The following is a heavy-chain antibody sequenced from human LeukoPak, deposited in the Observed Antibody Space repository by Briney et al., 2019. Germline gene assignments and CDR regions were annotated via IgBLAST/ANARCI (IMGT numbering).Heavy chain of an antibody. V-gene: IGHV1-2*02. CDR1: GYTFTGYY. CDR3: ARDSVPYYYGSAPHYYYYMDV. CDR2: INPNSGGT. Sequence: ASVKVSCKASGYTFTGYYMHWVRQAPGQGLEWMGWINPNSGGTNYAQKFQGRVTMTRDTSISTAYMELSRLRSDDTAVYYCARDSVPYYYGSAPHYYYYMDVWGKGTTVTVSS. J-gene: IGHJ6*03. D-gene: IGHD3-10*01.